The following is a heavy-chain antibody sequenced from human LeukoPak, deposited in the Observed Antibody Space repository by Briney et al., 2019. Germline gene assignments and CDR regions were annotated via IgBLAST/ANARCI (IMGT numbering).Heavy chain of an antibody. Sequence: GASVKVSCKASGYTFTSYGISWVRQAPGQGLEWMGWISAYNGNTNYAQKLQGGVTMTTDTSTSTAYMELRSLRSDDTAVYYCARALAAAGLDAFDIWGQGTMVTVSS. D-gene: IGHD6-13*01. CDR3: ARALAAAGLDAFDI. J-gene: IGHJ3*02. V-gene: IGHV1-18*01. CDR1: GYTFTSYG. CDR2: ISAYNGNT.